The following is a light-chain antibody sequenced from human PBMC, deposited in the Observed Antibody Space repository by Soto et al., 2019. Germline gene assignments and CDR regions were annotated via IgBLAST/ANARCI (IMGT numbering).Light chain of an antibody. CDR1: NNDVGAYNH. V-gene: IGLV2-14*03. Sequence: QSALTQPASVSGSPGQSITISCTGTNNDVGAYNHVSWYQQHPGKAPKLMIYHVSDRPSGVSDRFSGSKSGNTASLIISGLQAEDEADYYCSSFTSSSSHYVFGTGTKLTVL. J-gene: IGLJ1*01. CDR2: HVS. CDR3: SSFTSSSSHYV.